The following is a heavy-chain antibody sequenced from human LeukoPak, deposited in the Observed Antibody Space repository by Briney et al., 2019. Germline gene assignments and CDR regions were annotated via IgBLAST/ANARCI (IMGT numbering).Heavy chain of an antibody. CDR3: ARHDYGDDWFDP. D-gene: IGHD4-17*01. J-gene: IGHJ5*02. CDR1: GGSISSHY. Sequence: SETLSLTCTVSGGSISSHYWSWIRQPPGKGLVWIGYIYYSGSTNYNPSLKSRVTISVDTSKNQFSLKLSSVTAADTAVYYCARHDYGDDWFDPWGQGTLVTVSS. CDR2: IYYSGST. V-gene: IGHV4-59*11.